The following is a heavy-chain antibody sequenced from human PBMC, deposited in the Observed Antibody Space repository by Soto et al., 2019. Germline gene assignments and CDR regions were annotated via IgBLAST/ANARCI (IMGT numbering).Heavy chain of an antibody. D-gene: IGHD3-3*01. J-gene: IGHJ4*02. CDR1: GYTFTSYS. CDR3: ATGVDYNFWSGYYNYFDY. Sequence: ASVKVSCKASGYTFTSYSTHWVRQAPGQRLEWMGWINAGNGNTKYSQKFQGRVTITRDASASTAYMELSSLRSADTAVYYCATGVDYNFWSGYYNYFDYWGQGTLVTVSS. V-gene: IGHV1-3*01. CDR2: INAGNGNT.